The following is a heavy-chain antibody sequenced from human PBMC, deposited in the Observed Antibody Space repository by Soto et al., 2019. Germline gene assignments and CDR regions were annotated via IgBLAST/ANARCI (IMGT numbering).Heavy chain of an antibody. CDR3: AKVKGPYGDYYFDY. D-gene: IGHD4-17*01. CDR2: ISWNSGSI. V-gene: IGHV3-9*01. J-gene: IGHJ4*02. CDR1: GFTFDDYA. Sequence: GGSLRLSCAASGFTFDDYAMHWVRQAPGKGLEWVSGISWNSGSIGYADSVKGRFTISRDNAKNSLYLQMNSLRAEDTALYYCAKVKGPYGDYYFDYWGQGTLVTVSS.